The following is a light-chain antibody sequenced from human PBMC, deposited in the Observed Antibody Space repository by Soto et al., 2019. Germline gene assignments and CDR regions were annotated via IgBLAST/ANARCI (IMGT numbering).Light chain of an antibody. CDR1: RSISSY. J-gene: IGKJ4*01. CDR3: QQSYSTPNT. Sequence: DIQMTQSPSSLSASVGDRVTLTCRASRSISSYLNWFQQKPGKAPKLLIYAASSLQSGVPSRFSGSESGTDFTLTISSLQPEDFATYYCQQSYSTPNTFGGGTKVEIK. CDR2: AAS. V-gene: IGKV1-39*01.